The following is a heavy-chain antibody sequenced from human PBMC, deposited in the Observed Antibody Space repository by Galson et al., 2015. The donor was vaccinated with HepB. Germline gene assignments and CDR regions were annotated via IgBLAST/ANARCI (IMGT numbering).Heavy chain of an antibody. Sequence: SVKVSCKASGGTFSSYAISWVRQAPGQGLEWMGGIIPIFGTANYAQKFQGRVTITADESTSTAYMELSSLRSEDTAVYYCARAPLIPSRRAFDIWGQGTMVTVSS. V-gene: IGHV1-69*13. CDR3: ARAPLIPSRRAFDI. CDR2: IIPIFGTA. CDR1: GGTFSSYA. J-gene: IGHJ3*02. D-gene: IGHD2-2*01.